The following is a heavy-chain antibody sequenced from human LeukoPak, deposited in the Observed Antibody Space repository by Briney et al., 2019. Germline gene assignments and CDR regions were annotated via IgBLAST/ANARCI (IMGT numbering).Heavy chain of an antibody. J-gene: IGHJ4*02. D-gene: IGHD2-15*01. Sequence: SETLSLTCTVSGGSISSYYWSWIRQPAGKGLEWIGRIYTSGSTNYNPSLKSRVTMSVDTSKNQFSLKLSSVTAADTAVYYCASLLGYCSGGSCYCDYWGQGTLVTVSS. CDR2: IYTSGST. CDR1: GGSISSYY. CDR3: ASLLGYCSGGSCYCDY. V-gene: IGHV4-4*07.